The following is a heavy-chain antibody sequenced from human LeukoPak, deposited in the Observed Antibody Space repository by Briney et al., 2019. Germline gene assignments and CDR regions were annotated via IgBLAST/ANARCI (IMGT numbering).Heavy chain of an antibody. V-gene: IGHV4-34*01. CDR1: GGSFSGYY. CDR3: ARSYYGSGTDYFDY. D-gene: IGHD3-10*01. CDR2: INHSGST. J-gene: IGHJ4*02. Sequence: KPSETLSLTCAVYGGSFSGYYWSWIRQPPGKGLEWIGEINHSGSTNYNPSLKSRVTISVDTSKNQFSLKLSSVTAADTAVYYCARSYYGSGTDYFDYWGQGTLVTVSS.